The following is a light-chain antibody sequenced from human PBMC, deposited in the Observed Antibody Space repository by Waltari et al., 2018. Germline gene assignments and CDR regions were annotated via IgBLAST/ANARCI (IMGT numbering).Light chain of an antibody. CDR2: DVS. CDR3: ISYTSSSTWV. J-gene: IGLJ3*02. V-gene: IGLV2-14*03. Sequence: QSALTQPASVSGSPGQSITISCTGTSSDVGRYNYVSWYQQHPGKAPKLIIYDVSNRPSGGSNRFSGSGSGNTASLTISGLQTEDEADYYCISYTSSSTWVFGGGTKLTVL. CDR1: SSDVGRYNY.